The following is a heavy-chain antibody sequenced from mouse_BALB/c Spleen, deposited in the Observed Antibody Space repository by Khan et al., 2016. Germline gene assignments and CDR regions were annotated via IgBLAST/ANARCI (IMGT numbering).Heavy chain of an antibody. CDR1: DYSITNDYA. D-gene: IGHD1-1*01. Sequence: EVKLLESGPGLVKPSQSLSLTCTVSDYSITNDYAWNWLRQFPGNKLEWMGYIHYSGTTRSNPALKSRISITRDTSKNQFFLQLNSVTAEDTATYYCARSGFDFGSRYYFDYWGQGTTLSVSS. CDR2: IHYSGTT. J-gene: IGHJ2*01. CDR3: ARSGFDFGSRYYFDY. V-gene: IGHV3-2*02.